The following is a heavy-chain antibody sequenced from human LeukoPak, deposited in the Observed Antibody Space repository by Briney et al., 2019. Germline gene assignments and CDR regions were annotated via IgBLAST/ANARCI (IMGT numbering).Heavy chain of an antibody. Sequence: PGGSLRLSCAASGFTFSSYWMSWVRQAPGKGLEWVANIKQDGSEKYYVDSVKGRFTISRDNAKNSLYLQMNSLRAEDTAVYYCARERPGVVVTAIPYWGQGTLVTVSS. J-gene: IGHJ4*02. D-gene: IGHD2-21*02. V-gene: IGHV3-7*01. CDR1: GFTFSSYW. CDR2: IKQDGSEK. CDR3: ARERPGVVVTAIPY.